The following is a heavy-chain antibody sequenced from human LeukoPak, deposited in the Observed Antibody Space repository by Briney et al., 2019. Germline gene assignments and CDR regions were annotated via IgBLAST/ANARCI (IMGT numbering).Heavy chain of an antibody. CDR1: GFTFSSHG. CDR3: AGGGSRFGESIEDY. CDR2: IWYDGSNK. Sequence: GGSLRLSCAASGFTFSSHGMHWVRQAPGKGLEWVAVIWYDGSNKYYADSVKGRFTISRDNSKNTLYLQMNSLRAEDTAVYYCAGGGSRFGESIEDYWGQGTLVTVSS. D-gene: IGHD3-10*01. V-gene: IGHV3-33*01. J-gene: IGHJ4*02.